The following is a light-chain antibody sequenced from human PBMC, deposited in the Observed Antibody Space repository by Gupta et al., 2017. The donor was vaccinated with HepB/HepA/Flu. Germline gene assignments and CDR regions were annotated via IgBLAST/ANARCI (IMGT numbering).Light chain of an antibody. CDR2: MAS. V-gene: IGKV1-5*03. J-gene: IGKJ1*01. CDR1: QSISRW. Sequence: IQLTPSPSTLSASVGDRVTITCRASQSISRWLAWFQQKPGQAPKVLISMASSLESGVAARFSGRGSGTEFTLTIAGRQPEDFAIYYCQNEESSPWTFGQGTKVEIK. CDR3: QNEESSPWT.